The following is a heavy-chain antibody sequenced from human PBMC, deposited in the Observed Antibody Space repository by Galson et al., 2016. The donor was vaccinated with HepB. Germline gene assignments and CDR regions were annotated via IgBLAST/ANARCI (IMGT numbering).Heavy chain of an antibody. J-gene: IGHJ5*02. CDR2: INEDGSAK. D-gene: IGHD1-14*01. Sequence: SLRLSCAASGFTFTDFWMDWVRQAPGKAPEWVAHINEDGSAKNYVDSVKGRFTISRDNGKNLVYLKMNSLRVEDMGVYYCVGGFSPVSGGPWGQGTLVTVSS. V-gene: IGHV3-7*01. CDR3: VGGFSPVSGGP. CDR1: GFTFTDFW.